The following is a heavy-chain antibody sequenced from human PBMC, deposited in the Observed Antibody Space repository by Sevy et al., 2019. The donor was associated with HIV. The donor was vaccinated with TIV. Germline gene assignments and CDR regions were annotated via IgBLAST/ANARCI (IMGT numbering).Heavy chain of an antibody. CDR2: VSGSGATT. CDR3: AKGSRFNSGSYSGH. V-gene: IGHV3-23*01. Sequence: GGSLRLSFAASGFTFGTYARSWVRRAPGRGLDWGSSVSGSGATTYYADSVKGRFTMSRDNSKNSVHLQMNSLRAGDTGVYYCAKGSRFNSGSYSGHWGQGTLVTVSS. CDR1: GFTFGTYA. J-gene: IGHJ4*02. D-gene: IGHD3-10*01.